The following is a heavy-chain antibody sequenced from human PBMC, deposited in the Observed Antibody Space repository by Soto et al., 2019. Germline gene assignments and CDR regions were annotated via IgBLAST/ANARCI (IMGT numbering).Heavy chain of an antibody. J-gene: IGHJ3*02. D-gene: IGHD6-13*01. CDR1: GGTFSSYP. V-gene: IGHV1-69*06. Sequence: QVQLVQSGAEVKKPGSSVKVSCKASGGTFSSYPISWVRQAPGQGLEWMGGIIPIFGTANYEQKFQGRVTITADKSTRTAYMELSSLRSQDTAVYYCASPFDSSSWYFDIWGQGTMVTVSS. CDR3: ASPFDSSSWYFDI. CDR2: IIPIFGTA.